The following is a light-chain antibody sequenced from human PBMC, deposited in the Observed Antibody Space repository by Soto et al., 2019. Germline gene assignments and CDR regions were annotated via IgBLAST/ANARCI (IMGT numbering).Light chain of an antibody. Sequence: QSVLTQSPSASGSPGQSVTISCTGTSSDIGGYNSVSWYQQHPGKAPKVMIYDVTKWPSGVPDRFSGSKSGNTASLTVSALQAEDEADYYCSSYTDRKHLVFGTGTKVTVL. V-gene: IGLV2-8*01. CDR2: DVT. CDR1: SSDIGGYNS. CDR3: SSYTDRKHLV. J-gene: IGLJ1*01.